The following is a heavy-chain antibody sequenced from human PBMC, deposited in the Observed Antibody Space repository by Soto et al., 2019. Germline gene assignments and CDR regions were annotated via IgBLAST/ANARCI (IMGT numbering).Heavy chain of an antibody. CDR2: IYYRGNT. CDR3: AGSSMADRQDYYYYMDA. Sequence: SETLSLTCTVSGGSISSYYWSWIRQPPGKGLEWIGYIYYRGNTRYNPSLKSRVAILIDTSKNQFSLRLSSVTAADTAVYYCAGSSMADRQDYYYYMDACGKGTTVTVSS. CDR1: GGSISSYY. J-gene: IGHJ6*03. V-gene: IGHV4-59*08. D-gene: IGHD6-6*01.